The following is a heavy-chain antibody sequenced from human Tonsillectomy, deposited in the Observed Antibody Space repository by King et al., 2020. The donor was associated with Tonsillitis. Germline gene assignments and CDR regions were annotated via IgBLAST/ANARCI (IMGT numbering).Heavy chain of an antibody. Sequence: QLVQSGAEVKKPGESLKMSCKASGYSFDNYWIGWVRQTPEKGLEWMGMIYPGDSDARSSPSFQGQVTISVDKSVTSAYLQWTSLKASDPANYYCVRLRIQTGDDSGAFDFWGQGTLLSVSS. V-gene: IGHV5-51*01. CDR2: IYPGDSDA. CDR3: VRLRIQTGDDSGAFDF. J-gene: IGHJ4*02. D-gene: IGHD1-1*01. CDR1: GYSFDNYW.